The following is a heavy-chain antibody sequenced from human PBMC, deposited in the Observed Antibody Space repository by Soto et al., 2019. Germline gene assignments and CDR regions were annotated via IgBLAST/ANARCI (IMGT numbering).Heavy chain of an antibody. CDR2: MSYSGST. CDR3: ARGPPFH. D-gene: IGHD3-16*01. Sequence: SETLSLTCTVPGGSISSGNYYWSWIRQPPGKGLEWIGFMSYSGSTSYNASLKSRVTISVDRSKNQFSLKLSSVTAADTAVYYCARGPPFHWGQGTLVTVSS. J-gene: IGHJ4*02. CDR1: GGSISSGNYY. V-gene: IGHV4-30-4*01.